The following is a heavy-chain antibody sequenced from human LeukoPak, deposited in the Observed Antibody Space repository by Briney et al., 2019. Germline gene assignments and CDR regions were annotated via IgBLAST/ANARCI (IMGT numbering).Heavy chain of an antibody. CDR3: ARDSLGYCSSTSCPGWFDP. Sequence: SVKVSCKASGGTFGSYAISWVRQAPGQGLEWMGGIIPIFGTANYAQKFQGRVTITADESTSTAYMELSSLRSEDTAVYYCARDSLGYCSSTSCPGWFDPWGQGTLVTVSS. V-gene: IGHV1-69*13. D-gene: IGHD2-2*01. CDR2: IIPIFGTA. CDR1: GGTFGSYA. J-gene: IGHJ5*02.